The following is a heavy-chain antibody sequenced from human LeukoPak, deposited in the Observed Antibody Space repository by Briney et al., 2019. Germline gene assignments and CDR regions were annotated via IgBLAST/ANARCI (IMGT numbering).Heavy chain of an antibody. J-gene: IGHJ4*02. V-gene: IGHV1-2*02. CDR1: GYTFTGYY. D-gene: IGHD3-22*01. CDR2: INPNSGGT. CDR3: ATRRTSGYYHPLDY. Sequence: ASVKVSCKASGYTFTGYYMHWVRQAPGQGLEWMGWINPNSGGTNYAQKFQGRVTMTRDTSIGTAYMELSRLRSDDTAVYYCATRRTSGYYHPLDYWGQGTLVTVSS.